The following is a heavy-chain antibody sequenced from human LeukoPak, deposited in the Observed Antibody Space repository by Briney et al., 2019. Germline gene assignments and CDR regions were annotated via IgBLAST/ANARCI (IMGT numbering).Heavy chain of an antibody. CDR3: ARVASSSWYGYYGMDV. CDR2: IYYSGST. CDR1: GGSISNYY. J-gene: IGHJ6*04. V-gene: IGHV4-59*01. Sequence: PSETLSLTCTVSGGSISNYYWSWIRQPPGKGLEWIGYIYYSGSTNYNPSLKSRVTISVATSKNQFSLKLSSVTAADTAVYYCARVASSSWYGYYGMDVWGKGTTVTVSS. D-gene: IGHD6-13*01.